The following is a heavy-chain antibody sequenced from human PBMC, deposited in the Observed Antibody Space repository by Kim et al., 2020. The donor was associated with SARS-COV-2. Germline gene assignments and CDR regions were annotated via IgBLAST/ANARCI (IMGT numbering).Heavy chain of an antibody. V-gene: IGHV4-61*02. Sequence: SETLSLTCTVSGGSISSGSYYWSWIRQPAGKGLEWIGRIYTSGSTNYNPSLKSRVTISVDTSKNQFSLKLSSVTAADTAVYYCAREVPERGQWLVPVDYWGQGTLVTVSS. J-gene: IGHJ4*02. CDR2: IYTSGST. D-gene: IGHD6-19*01. CDR3: AREVPERGQWLVPVDY. CDR1: GGSISSGSYY.